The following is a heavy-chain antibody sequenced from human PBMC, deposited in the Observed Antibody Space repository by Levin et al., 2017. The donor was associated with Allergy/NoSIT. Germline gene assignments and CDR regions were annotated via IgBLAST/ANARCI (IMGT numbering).Heavy chain of an antibody. CDR2: ISSSSSYI. Sequence: GGSLRLSCAASGFTFSSYSVNWVRQAPGKGLEWVSSISSSSSYIYYADSVKGRFTISRDNAKNSLYLQMNSLRAEDTAVYYCARDSGSSWSYYYYYMDVWGKGTTSPSP. CDR3: ARDSGSSWSYYYYYMDV. CDR1: GFTFSSYS. J-gene: IGHJ6*03. V-gene: IGHV3-21*01. D-gene: IGHD6-13*01.